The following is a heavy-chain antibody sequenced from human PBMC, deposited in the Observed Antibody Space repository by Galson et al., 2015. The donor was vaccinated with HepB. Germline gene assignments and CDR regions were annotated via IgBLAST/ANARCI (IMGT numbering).Heavy chain of an antibody. CDR1: GFTVSNSW. D-gene: IGHD5-18*01. Sequence: SLRLSCAASGFTVSNSWMHWVRQAPGTGLVWVPRINGDGSSTDYVASVKGRFTISRDNAQNTLYLQMNSLRAEDTAVYYCARAIGYSYGYAYWGQGTLVTVSS. V-gene: IGHV3-74*01. CDR2: INGDGSST. J-gene: IGHJ4*02. CDR3: ARAIGYSYGYAY.